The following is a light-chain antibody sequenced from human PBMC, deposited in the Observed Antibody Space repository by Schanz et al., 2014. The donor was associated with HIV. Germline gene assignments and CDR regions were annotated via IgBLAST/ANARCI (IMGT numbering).Light chain of an antibody. CDR2: DVS. CDR1: SSDVGGYNY. V-gene: IGLV2-14*03. J-gene: IGLJ3*02. Sequence: QSALTQPASVSGSPGQSITISCTGTSSDVGGYNYVSWYQQHPGKAPKLMIYDVSNRPSGVSPRFSGSRSGNTASLTISGLQADDEADYYCSSYAGTNNFWVFGGGTKVTVL. CDR3: SSYAGTNNFWV.